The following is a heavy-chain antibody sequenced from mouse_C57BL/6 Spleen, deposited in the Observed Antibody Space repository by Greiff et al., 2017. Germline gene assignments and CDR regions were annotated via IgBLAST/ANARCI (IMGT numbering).Heavy chain of an antibody. Sequence: QVQLQQSGPGLVAPSQSLSITCTVSGFSLTSYAISWVRQPPGKGLEWLGVIWTGGGTNYNSALKSRLSISKDNSKSQVFLKMNSLQTDDTARYYCARIAGEDGSSYWYFDVWGTGTTVTVSS. V-gene: IGHV2-9-1*01. CDR3: ARIAGEDGSSYWYFDV. CDR1: GFSLTSYA. D-gene: IGHD1-1*01. CDR2: IWTGGGT. J-gene: IGHJ1*03.